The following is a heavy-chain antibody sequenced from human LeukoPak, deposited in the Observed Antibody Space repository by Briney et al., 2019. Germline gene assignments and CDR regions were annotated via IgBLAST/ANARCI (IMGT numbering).Heavy chain of an antibody. CDR3: ARGKSGYITVNAFDI. J-gene: IGHJ3*02. CDR2: ISYDGSNK. CDR1: GFTFSSYA. V-gene: IGHV3-30-3*01. Sequence: PGGSLRLSCAASGFTFSSYAMHWVRQAPGKGLEWVAVISYDGSNKYYADSVKGRFTISRDNSKNTLYPQMNSLRAEDTAVYYCARGKSGYITVNAFDIWGQGTMVTVSS. D-gene: IGHD3-3*01.